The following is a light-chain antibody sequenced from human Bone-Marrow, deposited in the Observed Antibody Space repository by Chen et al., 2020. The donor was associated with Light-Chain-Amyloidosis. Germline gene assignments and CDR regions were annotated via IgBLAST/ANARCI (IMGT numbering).Light chain of an antibody. CDR1: ESLLYRSNNKKY. CDR2: WAS. J-gene: IGKJ2*01. V-gene: IGKV4-1*01. CDR3: QQYYSTPYT. Sequence: DIVMTQSPDSLAVSLGERATINCKSSESLLYRSNNKKYLGWYQQKPGQSPKLLIYWASTRESGVPDRFSGSGSGTDFTLTISSLQAEDVAFYYCQQYYSTPYTFGQGTKLEIQ.